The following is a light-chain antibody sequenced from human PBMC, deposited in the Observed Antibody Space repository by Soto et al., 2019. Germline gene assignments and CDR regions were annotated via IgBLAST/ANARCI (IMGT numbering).Light chain of an antibody. CDR2: GAS. CDR1: QSVTSNY. J-gene: IGKJ1*01. V-gene: IGKV3-20*01. Sequence: EIVLTQSPGTLSLSPGERATLSCRASQSVTSNYVAWYQQKPGQAPRLLIYGASSRATGIPDRISGSGSGTDFTLTISRLEPEDFAVYYCQQYGGSPQTFGKGTKVEIK. CDR3: QQYGGSPQT.